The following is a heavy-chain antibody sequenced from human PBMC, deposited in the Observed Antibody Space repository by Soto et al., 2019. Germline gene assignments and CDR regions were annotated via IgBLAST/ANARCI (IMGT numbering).Heavy chain of an antibody. CDR3: SSLSASRGSGSYFNYYYYGMDV. Sequence: SVKVSCKASGGTFSSYAISWVRQAPGQGLEWMGGIIPIFGTANYAQKFQGRVTITADESTSTAYMELSSLRSEDTAVYYCSSLSASRGSGSYFNYYYYGMDVWGQGTAVTVSS. CDR2: IIPIFGTA. CDR1: GGTFSSYA. V-gene: IGHV1-69*13. J-gene: IGHJ6*02. D-gene: IGHD3-10*01.